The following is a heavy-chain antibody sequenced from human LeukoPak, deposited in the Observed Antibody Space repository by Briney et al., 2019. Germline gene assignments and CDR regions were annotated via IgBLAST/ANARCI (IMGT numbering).Heavy chain of an antibody. Sequence: SETLSLTCTVSGGSIRSSYYYWGWIRQPPGKGLEWIGSIYDSGSTYYNPSLKSRVTISVDTSKNQFSLKLSSVTAADTAVYYCARKRYSSSWYFGYWGQGTLVTVSS. D-gene: IGHD6-13*01. V-gene: IGHV4-39*07. CDR3: ARKRYSSSWYFGY. CDR1: GGSIRSSYYY. J-gene: IGHJ4*02. CDR2: IYDSGST.